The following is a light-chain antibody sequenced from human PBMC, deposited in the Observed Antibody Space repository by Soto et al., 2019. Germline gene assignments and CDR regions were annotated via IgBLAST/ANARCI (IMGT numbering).Light chain of an antibody. J-gene: IGLJ2*01. CDR1: SSDVGAYNY. V-gene: IGLV2-14*01. CDR2: EVS. CDR3: SSYSSSITVL. Sequence: QSALTQPASVSGSPGQSITISCTGTSSDVGAYNYVSWYQQHPGKVTKLMIYEVSNRPSGVSNRFSGSKSGNTASLTISGLQAEDEADYYCSSYSSSITVLFGGGTKVTVL.